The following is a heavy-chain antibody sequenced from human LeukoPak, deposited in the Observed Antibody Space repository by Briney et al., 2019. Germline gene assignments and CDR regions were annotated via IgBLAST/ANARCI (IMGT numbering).Heavy chain of an antibody. D-gene: IGHD3-22*01. J-gene: IGHJ4*02. V-gene: IGHV3-48*03. CDR1: GFTFSSYE. CDR3: ARALADSRGYYLGFDY. Sequence: PGGSLRLSCAASGFTFSSYEMNWVRQAPGKGLEWISYISSSGRTTYYADSLKGRLTIFRDNAKKSLYLQMNSLRPDDTALYYCARALADSRGYYLGFDYWGQGTLVTVSS. CDR2: ISSSGRTT.